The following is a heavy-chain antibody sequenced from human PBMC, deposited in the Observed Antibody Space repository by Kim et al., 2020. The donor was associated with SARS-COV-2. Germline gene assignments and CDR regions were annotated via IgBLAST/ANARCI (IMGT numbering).Heavy chain of an antibody. CDR3: ARRFSLDY. D-gene: IGHD3-3*01. CDR1: GGSISSSSYY. J-gene: IGHJ4*02. CDR2: IYYSGST. Sequence: SETLSLTCTVSGGSISSSSYYWGWIRQPPGKGLEGIGTIYYSGSTYYNPSLKSRVTISVDTSKNQFSLKLSSLTAADTAVYYCARRFSLDYWGQGTLVTVSS. V-gene: IGHV4-39*01.